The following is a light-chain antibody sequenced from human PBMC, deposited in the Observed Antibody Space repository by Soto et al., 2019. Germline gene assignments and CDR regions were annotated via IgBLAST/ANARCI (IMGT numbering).Light chain of an antibody. V-gene: IGLV7-43*01. J-gene: IGLJ3*02. CDR2: SIS. CDR1: TGAVTSGYY. CDR3: LLYYDGAQV. Sequence: QAEVTQEPSLTVSPGETVTLTCGSSTGAVTSGYYPNWFQQKPGQAPRPLIYSISNKHFWTPARFSGSLLGDKAALTLSGVQPEDEAEYYCLLYYDGAQVFGGGTKVTVL.